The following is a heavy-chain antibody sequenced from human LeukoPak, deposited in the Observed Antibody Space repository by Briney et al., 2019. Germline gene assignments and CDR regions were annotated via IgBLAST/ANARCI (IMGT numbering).Heavy chain of an antibody. Sequence: SETLSLTCTVSGGSISSSSYYWGWIRQPPGKGLEWIGSIYYSGSTYYNPSFKSRVTISVDTSKNQFSLKLSSVTAADTAVYYCARGEGISGNFDYWGQGTLVTVSS. CDR1: GGSISSSSYY. J-gene: IGHJ4*02. CDR3: ARGEGISGNFDY. V-gene: IGHV4-39*01. CDR2: IYYSGST. D-gene: IGHD3-16*01.